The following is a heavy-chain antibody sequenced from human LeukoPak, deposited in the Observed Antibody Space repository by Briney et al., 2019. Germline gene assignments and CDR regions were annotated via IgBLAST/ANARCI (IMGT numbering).Heavy chain of an antibody. V-gene: IGHV4-59*01. CDR2: IYYSGST. CDR1: GGSISSYY. J-gene: IGHJ3*02. Sequence: SETLSLTCTVSGGSISSYYWSWIRQPPGKGLEWIGYIYYSGSTNYNPSLKSRVTISVDTSKNQFSLKLSSVTAADTAVYYCARGGYCSGGSCYSGAFDIWDQGTMVTVSS. CDR3: ARGGYCSGGSCYSGAFDI. D-gene: IGHD2-15*01.